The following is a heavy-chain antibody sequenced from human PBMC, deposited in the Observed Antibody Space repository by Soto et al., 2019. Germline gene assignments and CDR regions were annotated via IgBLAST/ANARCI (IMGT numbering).Heavy chain of an antibody. CDR2: ISSSSSYI. D-gene: IGHD6-13*01. Sequence: EVQLVESGGGLVKPGGSLRLSCAASGFTFSSYSMNWVRQAPGKGLEWVSSISSSSSYIYYADSVKGRFTISRDNAKNSLYLQMNSLRAEDTAVYYCVPDHLKLAAAGRFDYWGQGTLVTVSS. V-gene: IGHV3-21*01. CDR1: GFTFSSYS. CDR3: VPDHLKLAAAGRFDY. J-gene: IGHJ4*02.